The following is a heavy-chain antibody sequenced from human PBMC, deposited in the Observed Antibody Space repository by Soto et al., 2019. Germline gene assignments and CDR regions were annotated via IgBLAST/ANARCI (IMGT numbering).Heavy chain of an antibody. Sequence: QVQLVQSGAEVKKPGASVKVSCKASGYTFTSYDINWVRQATGQGFECMGWMNPNSGNTGYAQKFQGRVTMTRNSSISTAYMELCSLRSEDTAVYYCATQRRYFDWSTDYWGQGTLVTVSS. V-gene: IGHV1-8*01. CDR2: MNPNSGNT. CDR3: ATQRRYFDWSTDY. CDR1: GYTFTSYD. D-gene: IGHD3-9*01. J-gene: IGHJ4*02.